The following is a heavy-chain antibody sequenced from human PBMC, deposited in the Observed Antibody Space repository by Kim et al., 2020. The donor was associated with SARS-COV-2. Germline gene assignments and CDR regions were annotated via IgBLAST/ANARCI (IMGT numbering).Heavy chain of an antibody. CDR2: IYTSGST. D-gene: IGHD2-2*01. J-gene: IGHJ4*02. CDR1: GGSISSGSYY. Sequence: SETLSLTCTVSGGSISSGSYYWSWIRQPAGKGLEWIGRIYTSGSTNYNPSLKSRVTISVDTSKNQFSLKLSSVTAADTAVYYCAAIVVVPAAPAADYWGQGTLVTVSS. CDR3: AAIVVVPAAPAADY. V-gene: IGHV4-61*02.